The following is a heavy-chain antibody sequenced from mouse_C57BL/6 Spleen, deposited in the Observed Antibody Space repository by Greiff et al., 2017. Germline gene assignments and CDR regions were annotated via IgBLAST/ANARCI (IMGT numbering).Heavy chain of an antibody. CDR3: ARNYGYDGGWFAY. V-gene: IGHV1-22*01. CDR2: INPNNGGT. D-gene: IGHD2-2*01. J-gene: IGHJ3*01. CDR1: GYTFTDYN. Sequence: EVQLQESGPELVKPGASVKMSCKASGYTFTDYNMHWVKQSHGKSLEWIGYINPNNGGTSYNQKFKGKATLTVNKSSSTAYMELRSLTSEDSAVYYCARNYGYDGGWFAYWGQGTLVTVSA.